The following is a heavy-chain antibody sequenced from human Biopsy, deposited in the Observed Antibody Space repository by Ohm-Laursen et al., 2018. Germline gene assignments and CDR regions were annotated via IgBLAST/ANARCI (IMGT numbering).Heavy chain of an antibody. J-gene: IGHJ4*02. CDR3: ARDVFCTTTSCYLFEY. CDR1: GFDFSSYG. Sequence: SSLGLSCAASGFDFSSYGMHWVRQTPGKGLEWVALIWDNGNNKYYADSVNGRFTISRDNAKDTLYLEMNSLRAEDTAVYYCARDVFCTTTSCYLFEYWGQGTLVTVSS. CDR2: IWDNGNNK. V-gene: IGHV3-33*01. D-gene: IGHD2-2*01.